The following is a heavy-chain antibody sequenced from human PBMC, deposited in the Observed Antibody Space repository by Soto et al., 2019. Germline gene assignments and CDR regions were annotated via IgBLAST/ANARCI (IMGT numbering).Heavy chain of an antibody. CDR1: GFTFSSYG. J-gene: IGHJ5*02. CDR3: AKAGTWRSNWFDP. Sequence: QVQLVESGGGVVQPGRSLRLSCAASGFTFSSYGMHWVRQAPGKGLEWVAVISYDGSNKYYADSVKGRFTISRDNSKNTLYLQMNSRRAADTAVYYCAKAGTWRSNWFDPWGQGTLVTVSS. D-gene: IGHD3-3*01. V-gene: IGHV3-30*18. CDR2: ISYDGSNK.